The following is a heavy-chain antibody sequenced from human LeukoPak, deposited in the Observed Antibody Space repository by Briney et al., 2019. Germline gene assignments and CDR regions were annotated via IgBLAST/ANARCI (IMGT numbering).Heavy chain of an antibody. CDR3: ARRSRAAGTY. CDR2: ISYDGSNK. J-gene: IGHJ4*02. D-gene: IGHD6-13*01. Sequence: GRSLRLSCAASGFTFSSYGMHWVRQAPGKGLEWVAVISYDGSNKYYADSVKGRFTISRDNSKNTLYLQMNSLRAEDTAVYYCARRSRAAGTYWGQGTLVTVSS. V-gene: IGHV3-30*03. CDR1: GFTFSSYG.